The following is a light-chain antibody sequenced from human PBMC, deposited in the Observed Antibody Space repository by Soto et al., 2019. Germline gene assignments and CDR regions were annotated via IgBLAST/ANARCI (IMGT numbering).Light chain of an antibody. CDR1: QSVSTY. CDR2: DVF. J-gene: IGKJ1*01. Sequence: EIVLTQSPATLSLSPGERATLSCRASQSVSTYSVWYQQKPGQAPRLLIHDVFNRATGIPARFSGSGSGTDFTLTIISLEPEDFAVYYCHQRRDWPRTFGQGTKVEIK. CDR3: HQRRDWPRT. V-gene: IGKV3-11*01.